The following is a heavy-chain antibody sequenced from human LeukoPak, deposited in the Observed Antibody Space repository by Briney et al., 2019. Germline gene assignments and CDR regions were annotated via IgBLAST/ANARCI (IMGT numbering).Heavy chain of an antibody. V-gene: IGHV4-39*01. J-gene: IGHJ5*02. Sequence: SETLSLTCTVSGGSIYRSSYYWGWIRQPPGKVLDWIGSIYYSGNTYYNSSLKSRITISVNTTKNQVALKLSSVTAADTAVYYCARVRGPDGWFAPWGQGTLVSVSS. CDR2: IYYSGNT. CDR3: ARVRGPDGWFAP. CDR1: GGSIYRSSYY.